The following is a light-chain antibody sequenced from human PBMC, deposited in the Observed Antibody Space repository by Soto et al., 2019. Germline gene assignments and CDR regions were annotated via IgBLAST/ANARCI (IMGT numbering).Light chain of an antibody. CDR2: GAS. J-gene: IGKJ1*01. V-gene: IGKV3-15*01. CDR1: QSVNNY. Sequence: EIVLTQSPGTLSLSPGERATLSCRASQSVNNYYLAWFQQKPGQAPRLLIYGASTRATGIPARFSGSGSGTEFTLTISSLQSEDFAVYYCQQYDNWPRTFGQGTKVDI. CDR3: QQYDNWPRT.